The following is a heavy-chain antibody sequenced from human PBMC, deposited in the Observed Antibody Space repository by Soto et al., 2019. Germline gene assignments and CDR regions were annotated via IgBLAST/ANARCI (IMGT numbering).Heavy chain of an antibody. CDR2: ISSSGSII. D-gene: IGHD2-15*01. CDR3: AREFCSGGNCYTYYFDP. Sequence: GGSLRLSCAASGFTFSDYYMSWIRQAPGKGLEWVSYISSSGSIIYYADSVKGRFTISRDNAKSTLFLQMNSLRDEDIAVYYCAREFCSGGNCYTYYFDPWGQGIPVTVSS. CDR1: GFTFSDYY. V-gene: IGHV3-11*04. J-gene: IGHJ5*02.